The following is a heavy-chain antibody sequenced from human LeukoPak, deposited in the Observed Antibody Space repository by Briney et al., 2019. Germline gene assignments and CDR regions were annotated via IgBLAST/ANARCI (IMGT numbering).Heavy chain of an antibody. CDR2: ISAYNGNT. V-gene: IGHV1-18*01. CDR1: GYTFTSYG. CDR3: ARDRRGVDYYYYGMDV. Sequence: ASVKVSCKASGYTFTSYGISWMRQAPGQGLEWMGWISAYNGNTNYAQKLQGRVTMTTDTSTSTAYMELRSLRSDDTAVYFCARDRRGVDYYYYGMDVWGQGTTVTVSS. J-gene: IGHJ6*02. D-gene: IGHD3-10*01.